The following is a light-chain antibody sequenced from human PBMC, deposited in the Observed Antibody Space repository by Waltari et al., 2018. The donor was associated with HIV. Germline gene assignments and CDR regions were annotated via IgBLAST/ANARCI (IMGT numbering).Light chain of an antibody. J-gene: IGKJ2*01. Sequence: DIVMTQSPDSLAVSLGETATINCRSSQSLLYSSNNKNYLAWYQHKPGQPPKLRIYWASTLQYGVPNRFSGSESGTDFTLTISSLQADDVAVYYCQQYYTTPRTFGQGTKLEIK. CDR3: QQYYTTPRT. CDR2: WAS. CDR1: QSLLYSSNNKNY. V-gene: IGKV4-1*01.